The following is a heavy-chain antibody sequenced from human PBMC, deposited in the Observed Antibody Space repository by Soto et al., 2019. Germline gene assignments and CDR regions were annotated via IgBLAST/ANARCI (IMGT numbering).Heavy chain of an antibody. CDR3: ASPYAISFHY. J-gene: IGHJ4*02. D-gene: IGHD2-8*01. CDR1: GFTLSDHY. Sequence: GGSLRLSCAASGFTLSDHYMSWLRQAPGKGLEWVSYISSSGSTIYYADSVKGRFTISRDNAKNSLYLQMNSLRAEDTAVYYCASPYAISFHYWGQGALVTVSS. CDR2: ISSSGSTI. V-gene: IGHV3-11*01.